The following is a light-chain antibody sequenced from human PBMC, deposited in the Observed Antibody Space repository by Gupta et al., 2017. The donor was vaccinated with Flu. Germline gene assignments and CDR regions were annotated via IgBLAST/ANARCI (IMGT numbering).Light chain of an antibody. J-gene: IGKJ4*01. Sequence: RATLSCRASHSVRNYLAWYQQKPGPATRLLIHDTSIRATGSRDRFSGSGSGTDLTLTLSILDPEDFEFYYCQQRSSWSSELTFGGGTKVEIK. V-gene: IGKV3-11*01. CDR1: HSVRNY. CDR3: QQRSSWSSELT. CDR2: DTS.